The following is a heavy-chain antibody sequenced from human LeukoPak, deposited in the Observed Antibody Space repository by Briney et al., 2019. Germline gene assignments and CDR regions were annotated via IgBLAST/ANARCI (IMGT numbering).Heavy chain of an antibody. V-gene: IGHV4-59*01. CDR2: IYYSGST. CDR1: GGSISSYY. J-gene: IGHJ3*02. D-gene: IGHD2-21*02. Sequence: EPSETLSLTCTVSGGSISSYYWSWIRQPPGKGLEWIGDIYYSGSTNYNPSLKSQVTISVDTSKNQFSLKLSSVTAADTAVYYCAREIPHFYCGGDCLSDAFDIWGQGTMVTVSS. CDR3: AREIPHFYCGGDCLSDAFDI.